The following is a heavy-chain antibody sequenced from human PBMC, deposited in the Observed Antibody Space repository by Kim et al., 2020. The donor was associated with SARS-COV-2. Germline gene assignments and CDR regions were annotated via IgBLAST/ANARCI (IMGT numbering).Heavy chain of an antibody. CDR3: ARDPDSSSWAVYGMDV. J-gene: IGHJ6*02. CDR2: INTNTGNP. V-gene: IGHV7-4-1*02. Sequence: ASVKVSCKASGYTFTSYAMNWVRQAPGQGLEWMGWINTNTGNPTYAQGFTGRFVFSLDTSVSTAYLQISSLKAEDTAVYYCARDPDSSSWAVYGMDVWGQGTTVTVSS. CDR1: GYTFTSYA. D-gene: IGHD6-13*01.